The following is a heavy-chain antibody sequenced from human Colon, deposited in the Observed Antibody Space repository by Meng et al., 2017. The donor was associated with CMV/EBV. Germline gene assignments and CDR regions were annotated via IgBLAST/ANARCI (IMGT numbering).Heavy chain of an antibody. V-gene: IGHV4-34*01. CDR1: GGSFSGYY. Sequence: SQTLSLTCAVYGGSFSGYYWSWIRQPPGKGLEWIGEINHSGSTNYNPSLKSRVTISVDTSKNQFSLKLSSATAADTAVYYCASRDPLRLEAFDYWGQGTLVTVSS. J-gene: IGHJ4*02. CDR3: ASRDPLRLEAFDY. CDR2: INHSGST.